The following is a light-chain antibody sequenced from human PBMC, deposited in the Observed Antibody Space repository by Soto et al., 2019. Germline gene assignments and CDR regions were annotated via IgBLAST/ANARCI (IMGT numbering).Light chain of an antibody. J-gene: IGLJ2*01. CDR1: SSNIGSNA. V-gene: IGLV1-44*01. Sequence: QSVLTQPPSVSGTPGQRVIISCSGSSSNIGSNAVNWYQQLPGTAPKLLMASSNQRPSGVPDRFSGPKSGTSASLAISGLQSEDEADYYCAPWDDSLNGVVFGGGTKLTVL. CDR2: SSN. CDR3: APWDDSLNGVV.